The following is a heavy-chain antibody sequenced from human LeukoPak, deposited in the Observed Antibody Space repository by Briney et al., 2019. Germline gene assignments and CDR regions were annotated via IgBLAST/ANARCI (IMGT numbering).Heavy chain of an antibody. CDR2: IYPGDSDT. CDR1: GYSFTSYW. D-gene: IGHD2-2*01. CDR3: ARSRGGYCSSTSCYFDY. J-gene: IGHJ4*02. V-gene: IGHV5-51*01. Sequence: GESLKISCKGSGYSFTSYWIGWVRQMPGKGLEWMGIIYPGDSDTRYSPSFQGQVTISADKSISTAYLQWSSLKALDTAMYYCARSRGGYCSSTSCYFDYWGQGTLVTVSS.